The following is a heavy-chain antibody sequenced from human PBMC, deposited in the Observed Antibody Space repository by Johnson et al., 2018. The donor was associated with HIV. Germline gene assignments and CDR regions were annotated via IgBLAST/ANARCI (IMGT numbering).Heavy chain of an antibody. CDR1: GFTVSSNY. CDR2: IYSGGST. CDR3: ALSGSSVVVAFDI. V-gene: IGHV3-66*01. J-gene: IGHJ3*02. Sequence: VQLVESVGGLVQPGGSLRLSCAASGFTVSSNYMSWVRQAPGKGLEWVSVIYSGGSTYYADSVKGRFTISRDNSKNTLYLQMNSLRAEDTAVYYCALSGSSVVVAFDIWGKGTMVTVSS. D-gene: IGHD6-6*01.